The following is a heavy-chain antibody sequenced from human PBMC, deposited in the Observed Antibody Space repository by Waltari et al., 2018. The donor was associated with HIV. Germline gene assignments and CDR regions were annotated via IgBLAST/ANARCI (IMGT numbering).Heavy chain of an antibody. V-gene: IGHV1-2*02. CDR1: GYTFTGYY. J-gene: IGHJ4*02. CDR3: ARYSSGWYVGYFDY. CDR2: INPNSGGT. Sequence: QVQLVQSGAEVKKPGASVKVSCKASGYTFTGYYMHWVRQAPGQGLEWMGWINPNSGGTNYAQKFQGRVTMTRDTAISTAYMELSRLRSDDTAVKYCARYSSGWYVGYFDYWGQGTLVTVSS. D-gene: IGHD6-19*01.